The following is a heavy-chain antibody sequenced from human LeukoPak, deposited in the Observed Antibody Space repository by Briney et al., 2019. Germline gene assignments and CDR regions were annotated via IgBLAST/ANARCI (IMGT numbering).Heavy chain of an antibody. V-gene: IGHV4-39*07. CDR1: GGSISSSSYY. CDR3: ARGVVAAAGRTFDF. CDR2: IYYSGST. D-gene: IGHD6-13*01. Sequence: SETLSLTCTVSGGSISSSSYYWGWIRQPPGKGLEWIGSIYYSGSTYYNPSLKSRVTISVDTSKNQFSLKLNSVTAADTAVYYCARGVVAAAGRTFDFWGQGTLVTVSS. J-gene: IGHJ4*02.